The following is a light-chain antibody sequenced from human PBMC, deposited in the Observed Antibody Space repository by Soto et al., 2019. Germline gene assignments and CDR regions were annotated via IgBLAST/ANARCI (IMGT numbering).Light chain of an antibody. CDR3: HQSYSSPPWT. V-gene: IGKV1-39*01. J-gene: IGKJ1*01. Sequence: DIQMTQSPSSLSASVGDRVTISCRASQTISTFLNWYQQKPGTAPRLLIYRASSVNSGVPPTFSGSGSGRDFTLTISSLRPEDIAAYFCHQSYSSPPWTFGQGTKVDLK. CDR2: RAS. CDR1: QTISTF.